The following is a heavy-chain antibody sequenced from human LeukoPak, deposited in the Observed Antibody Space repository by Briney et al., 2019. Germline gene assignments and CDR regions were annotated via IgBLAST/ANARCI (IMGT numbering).Heavy chain of an antibody. D-gene: IGHD3-22*01. V-gene: IGHV3-30*04. Sequence: GRSLRLSCAASGFTFSSYAMHWVRQAPGKGLEWVAVISYDGSNKYYADSVKGRFTISRDNSKNTLYLQMNSLRAEDTAVYYCARRGYYDSSGPDDAFDIWGQGTMVTVSS. CDR3: ARRGYYDSSGPDDAFDI. CDR2: ISYDGSNK. CDR1: GFTFSSYA. J-gene: IGHJ3*02.